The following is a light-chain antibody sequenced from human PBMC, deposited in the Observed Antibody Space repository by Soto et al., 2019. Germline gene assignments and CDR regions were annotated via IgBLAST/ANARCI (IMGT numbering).Light chain of an antibody. V-gene: IGLV2-14*03. CDR1: SSDVGGYVY. J-gene: IGLJ2*01. Sequence: QSVLTQPASVSGSPGQSITISCTGTSSDVGGYVYVSWYQQHPGKAPKLMIYDVSNRPSGVSNRFSGSKSGNTASLTISGLQAEDEADYYCISYTSSSTLVVFGGGTKVTVL. CDR3: ISYTSSSTLVV. CDR2: DVS.